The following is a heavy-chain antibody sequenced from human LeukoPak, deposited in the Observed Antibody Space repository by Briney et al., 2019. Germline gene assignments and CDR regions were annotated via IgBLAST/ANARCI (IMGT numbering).Heavy chain of an antibody. V-gene: IGHV3-21*01. D-gene: IGHD3-10*01. Sequence: GGSLRLSCAASGFTFSSYSMNWVRQAPGKGLEWVSSISSSSSYTYYADSVKGRFTISRDNSKNTLYLQMNSLRAEDTAVYYCARDLTLGLWGQGTLVTVSS. CDR2: ISSSSSYT. CDR3: ARDLTLGL. J-gene: IGHJ4*02. CDR1: GFTFSSYS.